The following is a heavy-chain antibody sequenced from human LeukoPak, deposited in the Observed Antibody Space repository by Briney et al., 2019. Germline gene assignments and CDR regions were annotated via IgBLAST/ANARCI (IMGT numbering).Heavy chain of an antibody. Sequence: TGGSLRLSCAASGFTFSSYEMNWVRQAPGKGLEWVSYISSRGTTIYYADSVKGRFTISRDNAKNSLYLQMNSLRAEDTAFYYCARDYGAFDIWGQGTMVTVSS. V-gene: IGHV3-48*03. CDR1: GFTFSSYE. CDR2: ISSRGTTI. CDR3: ARDYGAFDI. D-gene: IGHD4-17*01. J-gene: IGHJ3*02.